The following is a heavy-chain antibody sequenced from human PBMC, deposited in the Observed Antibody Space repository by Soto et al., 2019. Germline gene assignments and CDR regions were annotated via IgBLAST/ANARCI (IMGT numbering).Heavy chain of an antibody. J-gene: IGHJ4*02. CDR3: ARPQDNGDYSPDY. CDR1: GFTFSSYN. CDR2: ISSSSYTI. D-gene: IGHD4-17*01. Sequence: EVQLVESGGGLVQPGGSLRLSCAASGFTFSSYNMNWVRQAPGKGLEWVSYISSSSYTIYYTDSVKGRFTISRDNAKNSEYLQMNSLRDEDTAVYYCARPQDNGDYSPDYWGQGTLVTVSS. V-gene: IGHV3-48*02.